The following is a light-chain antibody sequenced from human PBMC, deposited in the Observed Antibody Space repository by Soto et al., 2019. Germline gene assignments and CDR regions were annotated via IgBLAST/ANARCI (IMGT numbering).Light chain of an antibody. CDR3: QQYNGYSWT. CDR1: ESVSKW. Sequence: DIQMTQSPSFLSASVGDKVTITCRATESVSKWLAWYQEKPGNPPRPLIYDASTLESGVPSRFSGSGSGTEFTLTISSLQADDFAIYYCQQYNGYSWTFGQGTKVEMK. J-gene: IGKJ1*01. CDR2: DAS. V-gene: IGKV1-5*01.